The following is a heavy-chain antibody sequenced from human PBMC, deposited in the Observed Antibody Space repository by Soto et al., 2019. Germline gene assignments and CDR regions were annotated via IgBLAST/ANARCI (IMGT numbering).Heavy chain of an antibody. V-gene: IGHV3-9*01. J-gene: IGHJ1*01. CDR2: INWNSGDI. CDR3: TCSEPYNSGWYGYFQQ. CDR1: GFTFDAYA. Sequence: EVQLVESGGGLVQPGRSLRLSCAASGFTFDAYAMHWVRQAPGKGLEWVSSINWNSGDIGYADSVKGRFTISRDNAKKSLYVQMNSLSPEDTALYYCTCSEPYNSGWYGYFQQWGQGTLVTVSS. D-gene: IGHD6-19*01.